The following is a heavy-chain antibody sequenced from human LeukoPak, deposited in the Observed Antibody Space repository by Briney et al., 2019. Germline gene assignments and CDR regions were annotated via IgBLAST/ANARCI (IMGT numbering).Heavy chain of an antibody. J-gene: IGHJ4*02. V-gene: IGHV3-30-3*01. D-gene: IGHD6-19*01. Sequence: GGSLRLSCAASGFTFSTYAMHWVRQAPGKGLEWVAVISYDGSNKYYADSVKGRFTISRDNSKNTLYLQMNSLRAEDTAVYYCARGIRGWYYFDYWGQGTLVTVSP. CDR3: ARGIRGWYYFDY. CDR2: ISYDGSNK. CDR1: GFTFSTYA.